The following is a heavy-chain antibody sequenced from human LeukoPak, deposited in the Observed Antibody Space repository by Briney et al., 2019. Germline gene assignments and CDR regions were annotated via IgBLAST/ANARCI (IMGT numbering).Heavy chain of an antibody. V-gene: IGHV4-59*08. D-gene: IGHD3-16*01. J-gene: IGHJ4*02. CDR1: GGSISTYY. Sequence: SETLSLTCTVSGGSISTYYWSWIRQPPGKGLEWIGYIYYSGSTNYNPSLKSRVTISVDTSKNQFSLKLSSVTAADTAVYYCARHGGDGLDYWGQGTLVTVSS. CDR2: IYYSGST. CDR3: ARHGGDGLDY.